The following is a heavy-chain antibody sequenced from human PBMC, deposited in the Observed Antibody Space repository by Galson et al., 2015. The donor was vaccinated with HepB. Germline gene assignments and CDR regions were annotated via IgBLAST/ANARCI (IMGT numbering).Heavy chain of an antibody. Sequence: SVKVSCKASGGTFSSYAISWVRQAPGQGLEWMGGIIPIFGTANYAQKFLGRVTITADESTSTAYMELSSLRSEDTAVYYCARVKRITIFGVVIPYYGMDVWGQGTTVTVSS. V-gene: IGHV1-69*13. CDR3: ARVKRITIFGVVIPYYGMDV. D-gene: IGHD3-3*01. CDR1: GGTFSSYA. J-gene: IGHJ6*02. CDR2: IIPIFGTA.